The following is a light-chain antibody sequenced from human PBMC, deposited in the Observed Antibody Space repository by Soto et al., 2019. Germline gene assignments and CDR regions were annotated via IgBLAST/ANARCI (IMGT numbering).Light chain of an antibody. CDR2: AAS. J-gene: IGKJ3*01. Sequence: DIQMTQSPSSVSASVGDRVTITCRASQGISSCLAWYQQKPGKAPKLLIYAASSLQSGVPSRFSGSGSLTDFTLTISSLQPEDFATYDYQHANSFPPFTFGPGTQVDI. CDR3: QHANSFPPFT. CDR1: QGISSC. V-gene: IGKV1D-12*01.